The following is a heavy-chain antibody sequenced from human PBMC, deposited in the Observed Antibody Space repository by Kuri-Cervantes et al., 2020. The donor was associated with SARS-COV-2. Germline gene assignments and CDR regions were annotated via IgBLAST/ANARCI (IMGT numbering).Heavy chain of an antibody. J-gene: IGHJ4*02. CDR3: ARDGVKDDYGFSSY. D-gene: IGHD4-17*01. V-gene: IGHV3-11*06. Sequence: GESLKISCAASGFTFSDYYMSWIRQAPGKGLEWLSYISSSGTYTNYADSVKGRFTTSRDNAKNSLYLQMNSLRDEDTAVYYCARDGVKDDYGFSSYWGQGTLVTVSS. CDR2: ISSSGTYT. CDR1: GFTFSDYY.